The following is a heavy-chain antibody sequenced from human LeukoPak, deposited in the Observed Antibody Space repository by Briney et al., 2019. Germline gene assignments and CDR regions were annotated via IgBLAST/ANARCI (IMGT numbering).Heavy chain of an antibody. CDR1: GFTFSSYG. V-gene: IGHV3-30*02. J-gene: IGHJ6*03. D-gene: IGHD3/OR15-3a*01. Sequence: GGSLRLSCAASGFTFSSYGMHWVRQAPGKGLEWVSFIRYDGSNEYYADSVRGRFTISRDNSKNTPYLQMNSLRAEDTAVYYCAKDTSVDFYYYYYMDVWGKGTTVTVSS. CDR3: AKDTSVDFYYYYYMDV. CDR2: IRYDGSNE.